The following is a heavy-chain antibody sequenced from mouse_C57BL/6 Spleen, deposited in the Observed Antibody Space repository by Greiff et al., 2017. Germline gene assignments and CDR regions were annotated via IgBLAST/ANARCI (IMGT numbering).Heavy chain of an antibody. V-gene: IGHV1-82*01. D-gene: IGHD1-1*01. J-gene: IGHJ2*01. CDR2: IYPGDGDT. CDR1: GYAFSSSW. CDR3: ARSGDYYGSSYFDY. Sequence: QVQLKHSGPELVKPGASVKISCKASGYAFSSSWMNWVKQRPGKGLEWIGRIYPGDGDTNYNGKFKGKATLTADKSSSTAYMQLSSLTSEDSAVYFCARSGDYYGSSYFDYWGRGTTLTVSS.